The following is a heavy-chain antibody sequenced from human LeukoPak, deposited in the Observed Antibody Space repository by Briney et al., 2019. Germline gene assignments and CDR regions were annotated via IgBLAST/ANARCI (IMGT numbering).Heavy chain of an antibody. Sequence: SVKVSCKASGGTFSSYAISWVRQAPGQGLEWMGGVIPIFGTANYAQKFQGRVTITTDESTSTAYMELSSLRSEDTAVYYCASSLGEVDWFDPWGQGTLVTVSS. D-gene: IGHD3-10*01. V-gene: IGHV1-69*05. CDR1: GGTFSSYA. CDR2: VIPIFGTA. J-gene: IGHJ5*02. CDR3: ASSLGEVDWFDP.